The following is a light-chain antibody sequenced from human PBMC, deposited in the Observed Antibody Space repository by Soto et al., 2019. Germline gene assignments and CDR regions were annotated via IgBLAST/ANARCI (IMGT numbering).Light chain of an antibody. Sequence: QAVVTQPPSASGTPGQTVTISCSGSSSNIGSNYVSWYQQLPGAAPKLLIYDTNNRPSGIPDRFSGSKSGTSATLDIAGLQTGDEADYYCAAWDNSLSAAVFGGGTKLTVL. J-gene: IGLJ2*01. CDR3: AAWDNSLSAAV. CDR2: DTN. V-gene: IGLV1-51*01. CDR1: SSNIGSNY.